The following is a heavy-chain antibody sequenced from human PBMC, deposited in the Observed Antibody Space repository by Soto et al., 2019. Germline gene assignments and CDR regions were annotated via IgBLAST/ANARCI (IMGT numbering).Heavy chain of an antibody. Sequence: SETLSLTCTVSGGSISSGSYYWTWIRQHPGKGLEWIGYIYYTGSTYYNPSLKSRVTIFTDTSRDQFSLKLSSVTAADTAVYYCARTVLGPDLLADSFVDYYYYMDVWGQGTTVTVSS. D-gene: IGHD3-9*01. V-gene: IGHV4-31*03. CDR1: GGSISSGSYY. CDR3: ARTVLGPDLLADSFVDYYYYMDV. J-gene: IGHJ6*03. CDR2: IYYTGST.